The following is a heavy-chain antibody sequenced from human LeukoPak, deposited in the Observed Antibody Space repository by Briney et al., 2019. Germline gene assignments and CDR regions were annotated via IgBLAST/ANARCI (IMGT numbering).Heavy chain of an antibody. Sequence: GASVKVSCKASGGTFSSYAISWVRQAPGQGLEWMGGIIPVFGTANYAQKLQGRVTITTDESTSTAYMELSSLRSEDTAVYYCARIGPLAPFDIWGQGTMVTVSS. V-gene: IGHV1-69*05. CDR1: GGTFSSYA. D-gene: IGHD3-16*02. CDR2: IIPVFGTA. CDR3: ARIGPLAPFDI. J-gene: IGHJ3*02.